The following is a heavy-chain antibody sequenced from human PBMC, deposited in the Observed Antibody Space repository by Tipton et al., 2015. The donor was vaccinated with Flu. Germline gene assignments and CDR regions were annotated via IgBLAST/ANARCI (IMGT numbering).Heavy chain of an antibody. Sequence: SLRLSCAVSGFTFSSYEMNWVRQAPGKGLEWVSYITTSGNTIYYADSVKGRFTISRDNAKNSLYLQMNSLRAEDTAVYYCARVWGYSYYFDYWGQGTLVTVSS. CDR2: ITTSGNTI. CDR1: GFTFSSYE. D-gene: IGHD3-16*01. V-gene: IGHV3-48*03. CDR3: ARVWGYSYYFDY. J-gene: IGHJ4*02.